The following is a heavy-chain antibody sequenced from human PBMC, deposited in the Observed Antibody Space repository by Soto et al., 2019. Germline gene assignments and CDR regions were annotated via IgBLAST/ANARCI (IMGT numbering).Heavy chain of an antibody. CDR1: GYSFTSYW. CDR2: IYPGDSDT. CDR3: ATGVPTFLDLTLGY. V-gene: IGHV5-51*01. Sequence: GESLKISCKGSGYSFTSYWIGWVRQMPGKGLEWMGIIYPGDSDTRYSPSFQGQVTISADKSISTAYLQCISPKASDTAMYYYATGVPTFLDLTLGYWGQGTLVTVSS. D-gene: IGHD3-3*02. J-gene: IGHJ4*02.